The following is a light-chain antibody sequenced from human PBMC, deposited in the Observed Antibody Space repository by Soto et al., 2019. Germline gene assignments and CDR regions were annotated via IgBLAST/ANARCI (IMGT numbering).Light chain of an antibody. Sequence: IVMTQSPLSLPVTPGEPASISCRSSQSLLHSNGYNYLDWYLQKPGQSPQLLIYLGSNRAYGVHDRFSGSGSGTDFTLKISRVEAEDVGVYYCMQALQTPYTFGQGTKLEIK. CDR2: LGS. CDR1: QSLLHSNGYNY. V-gene: IGKV2-28*01. J-gene: IGKJ2*01. CDR3: MQALQTPYT.